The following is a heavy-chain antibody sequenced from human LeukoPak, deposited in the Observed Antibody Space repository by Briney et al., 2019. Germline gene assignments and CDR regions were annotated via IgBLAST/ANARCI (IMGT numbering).Heavy chain of an antibody. V-gene: IGHV4-31*03. D-gene: IGHD3-22*01. CDR3: ARAQARDYYDSSGHLPFFDI. Sequence: SQTLSLTCTVSGGSISSGGYYWSWIRQHPGKGLEWIGYIYYSGSTYYNPSLKSRVTISVDTSKNQFSLKLSSVTAADTAVYYCARAQARDYYDSSGHLPFFDIWGQGTMVTVSS. J-gene: IGHJ3*02. CDR2: IYYSGST. CDR1: GGSISSGGYY.